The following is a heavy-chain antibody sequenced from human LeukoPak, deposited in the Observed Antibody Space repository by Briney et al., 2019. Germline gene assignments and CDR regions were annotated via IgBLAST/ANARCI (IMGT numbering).Heavy chain of an antibody. J-gene: IGHJ3*02. D-gene: IGHD6-13*01. V-gene: IGHV3-11*01. Sequence: GGSLRLSCASSGFTFSDYFMSWIRQAPGKGLEGVSYISSRADTIDYADSVKGRFTLSRDNAKNSLYLQLNSLRGHATAAYYCARAQQSGARYAFDIWGQGTMLVVSP. CDR3: ARAQQSGARYAFDI. CDR2: ISSRADTI. CDR1: GFTFSDYF.